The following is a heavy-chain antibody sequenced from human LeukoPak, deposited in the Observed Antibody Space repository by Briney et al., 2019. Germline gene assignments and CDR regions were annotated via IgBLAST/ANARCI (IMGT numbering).Heavy chain of an antibody. Sequence: PGGSLRLSCAASGFTFDDYTMHWVRQAPGKGLEWVSLISWDGGSTYYADSVKGRFTISRDNSKNSLYLQMNSLRTEDTALYYCAKDRAGSSWYGEMDVWGKGTTVTISS. J-gene: IGHJ6*04. CDR3: AKDRAGSSWYGEMDV. CDR1: GFTFDDYT. CDR2: ISWDGGST. D-gene: IGHD6-13*01. V-gene: IGHV3-43*01.